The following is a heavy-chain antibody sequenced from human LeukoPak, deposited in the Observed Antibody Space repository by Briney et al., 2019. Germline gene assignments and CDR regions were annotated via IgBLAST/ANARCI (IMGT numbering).Heavy chain of an antibody. CDR3: ARLTSGYYPYYFVL. D-gene: IGHD3-22*01. V-gene: IGHV4-59*01. J-gene: IGHJ4*02. CDR1: GDSLSSYY. CDR2: VYYSGST. Sequence: SETLSLTCIVSGDSLSSYYWSWIRQPPGKGLEWVGYVYYSGSTDYNPSLMSRVTILVDTSKIQFSLKQKSATAADTGVYYCARLTSGYYPYYFVLWGEGTLVTVSS.